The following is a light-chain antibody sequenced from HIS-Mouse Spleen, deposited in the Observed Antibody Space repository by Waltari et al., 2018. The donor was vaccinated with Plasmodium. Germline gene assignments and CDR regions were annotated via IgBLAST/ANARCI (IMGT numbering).Light chain of an antibody. Sequence: QSALTQPRSVSRSPGQSVTISCTGTSSDVGGYNYVSWYQQHPGKAPKLMIYDVSKRPSGVPDRFSGSKSGNTASLTSSGRQAEDEADYYCCSYAGSYTYVFGTGTKVTVL. CDR2: DVS. CDR1: SSDVGGYNY. V-gene: IGLV2-11*01. CDR3: CSYAGSYTYV. J-gene: IGLJ1*01.